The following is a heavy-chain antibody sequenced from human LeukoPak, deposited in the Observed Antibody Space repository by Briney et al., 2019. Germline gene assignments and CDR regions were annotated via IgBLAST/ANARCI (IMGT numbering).Heavy chain of an antibody. J-gene: IGHJ6*02. CDR2: INHSGST. CDR3: ARVRGSGWYRDYYYYYGMDV. CDR1: GGSFSGYY. V-gene: IGHV4-34*01. Sequence: SETLSLTCAVYGGSFSGYYWSWIRQPPGKGLEWIGEINHSGSTNYNPSLKSRVTISVDTSKNQFSLKLSSVTAADTAVYYCARVRGSGWYRDYYYYYGMDVWGQGTTVTVSS. D-gene: IGHD6-19*01.